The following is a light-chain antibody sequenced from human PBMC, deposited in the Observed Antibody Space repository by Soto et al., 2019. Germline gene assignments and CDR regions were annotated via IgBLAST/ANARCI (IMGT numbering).Light chain of an antibody. V-gene: IGLV1-40*01. CDR2: GNS. CDR1: SSNIGAGYD. CDR3: QSYDSSLSGFYV. Sequence: QSVLKQPPSVSWAPGQRVTISFTGSSSNIGAGYDVHWYQQLPGTAPKLLIYGNSNRPSGVPDRFSGSKSGTSASLAITGLQAEDEADYYCQSYDSSLSGFYVFGTGTKVTVL. J-gene: IGLJ1*01.